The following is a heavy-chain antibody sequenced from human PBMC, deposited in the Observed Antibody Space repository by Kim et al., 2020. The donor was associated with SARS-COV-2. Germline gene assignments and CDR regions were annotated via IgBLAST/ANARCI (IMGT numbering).Heavy chain of an antibody. Sequence: DTVKGGSTNSRDDSKSTQYLQRNSLRAEDTAVYYCARDPRDGYYYFDYWGQGTLVTVSS. CDR3: ARDPRDGYYYFDY. J-gene: IGHJ4*02. V-gene: IGHV3-66*01. D-gene: IGHD5-12*01.